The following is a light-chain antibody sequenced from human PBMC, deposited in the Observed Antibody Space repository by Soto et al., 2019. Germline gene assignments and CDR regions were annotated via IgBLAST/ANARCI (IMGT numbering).Light chain of an antibody. CDR2: RNN. CDR3: AAWDDSLRNVL. Sequence: QSVLTQPPSASGTPGQRVTISCSGSSSNIGINYVYWYQQPPGTAPKLLIYRNNQRPSGVPDRFSGSKSGTSASLPISGLRSEDEADYYCAAWDDSLRNVLFGGGTKLTVL. J-gene: IGLJ2*01. CDR1: SSNIGINY. V-gene: IGLV1-47*01.